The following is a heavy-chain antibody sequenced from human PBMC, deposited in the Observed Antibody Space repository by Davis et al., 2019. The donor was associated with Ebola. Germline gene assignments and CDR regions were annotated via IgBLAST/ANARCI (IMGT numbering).Heavy chain of an antibody. CDR3: ARGGQQLVGY. J-gene: IGHJ4*02. V-gene: IGHV1-3*01. CDR2: INAGNGNT. D-gene: IGHD6-13*01. Sequence: ASVKVSCKASGYTFTSYAMHWVRQAPGQRLEWMGWINAGNGNTKYSQKFQGRVTITRDTPASTAYIELGSLRSEDTAVYYCARGGQQLVGYWGQGTLVTVSS. CDR1: GYTFTSYA.